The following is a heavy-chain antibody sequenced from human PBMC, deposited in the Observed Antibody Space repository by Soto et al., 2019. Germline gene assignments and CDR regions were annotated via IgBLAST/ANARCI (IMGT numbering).Heavy chain of an antibody. D-gene: IGHD6-19*01. V-gene: IGHV3-21*01. CDR3: ARDQKRWSSGWYS. Sequence: VQLVESGGGLVKPGGSLRLSCAASGFTFSSYSMNWVRQAPGKGLEWVSSISSSSSYIYYADSVKGRFTISRDNAKNSLYLQMNSLRAEDTAVYYCARDQKRWSSGWYSWGQGTLVTVSS. CDR2: ISSSSSYI. CDR1: GFTFSSYS. J-gene: IGHJ4*02.